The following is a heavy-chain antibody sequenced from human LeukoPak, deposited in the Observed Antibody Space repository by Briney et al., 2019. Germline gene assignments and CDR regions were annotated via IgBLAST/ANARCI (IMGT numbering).Heavy chain of an antibody. Sequence: SETLSLTCTVSGGSVSSGSYYWSWIRQPPGKGLEWIGYIYYSGSTNYNPSLKSRVTISVDTSKNQFSLKLSSVTAADTAVYYCARQGWIQLWLRYYYYGMDVWGQGTTVTVPS. CDR3: ARQGWIQLWLRYYYYGMDV. V-gene: IGHV4-61*01. CDR1: GGSVSSGSYY. CDR2: IYYSGST. J-gene: IGHJ6*02. D-gene: IGHD5-18*01.